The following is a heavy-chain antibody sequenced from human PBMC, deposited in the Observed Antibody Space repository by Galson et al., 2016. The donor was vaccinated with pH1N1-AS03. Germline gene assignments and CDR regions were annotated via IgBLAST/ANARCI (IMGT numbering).Heavy chain of an antibody. Sequence: SLRLSCAASGFTFTSYSMNWVRQAPGKGLEWISYIRSSGDTIFYANSVKGRFTISRDDSKATLFLQMSSLRPEDTAVYYCASVTSAWPTVGAFGIWGQGTVVTVSS. D-gene: IGHD4-23*01. CDR3: ASVTSAWPTVGAFGI. J-gene: IGHJ3*02. V-gene: IGHV3-48*04. CDR1: GFTFTSYS. CDR2: IRSSGDTI.